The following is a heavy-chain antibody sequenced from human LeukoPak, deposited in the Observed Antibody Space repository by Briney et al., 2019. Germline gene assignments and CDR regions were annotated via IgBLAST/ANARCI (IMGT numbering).Heavy chain of an antibody. D-gene: IGHD3-22*01. CDR2: ISGSGGRT. V-gene: IGHV3-23*01. CDR1: GFTFSSYA. CDR3: AKGRYYDSSGYPGDY. Sequence: GGSLRLSCAASGFTFSSYAMSWVRQAPGKGLEWVSAISGSGGRTYYAASVKGRFTISRDNSKNTLYLQMNSLRAEDTAVYYCAKGRYYDSSGYPGDYWGQGTLVTVSS. J-gene: IGHJ4*02.